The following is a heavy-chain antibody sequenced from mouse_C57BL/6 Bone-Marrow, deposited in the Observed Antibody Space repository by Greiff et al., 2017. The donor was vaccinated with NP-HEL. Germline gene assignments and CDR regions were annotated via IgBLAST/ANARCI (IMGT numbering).Heavy chain of an antibody. Sequence: QVQLQQPGAELVRPGTSVKLSCKASGYTFTSYWMHWVKQRPGQGLEWIGVIDPSDSYTNYNQKFKGKATLTVDTSSSTAYMQLSSLTSEDSAVYYWARGTLLGVFDYWGQGTTLTVSS. D-gene: IGHD3-3*01. CDR3: ARGTLLGVFDY. CDR2: IDPSDSYT. CDR1: GYTFTSYW. J-gene: IGHJ2*01. V-gene: IGHV1-59*01.